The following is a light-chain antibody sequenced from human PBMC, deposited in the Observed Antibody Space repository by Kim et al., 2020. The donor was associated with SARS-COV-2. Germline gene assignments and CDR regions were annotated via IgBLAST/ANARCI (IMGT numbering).Light chain of an antibody. CDR1: QDISNY. J-gene: IGKJ4*01. CDR3: QQDDILLT. CDR2: DAS. V-gene: IGKV1-33*01. Sequence: DIQLTQSPSSLSASVGDRVTITCQASQDISNYLHWYQQKPGKAPKLLIYDASNLETGVPSRFSGSGSGTHFTFTISSLQPEDIATYYCQQDDILLTFGGGTKVDIK.